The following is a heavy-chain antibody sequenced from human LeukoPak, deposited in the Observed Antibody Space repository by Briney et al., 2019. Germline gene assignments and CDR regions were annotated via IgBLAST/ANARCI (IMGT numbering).Heavy chain of an antibody. D-gene: IGHD3-22*01. CDR1: GFTFSSYA. CDR3: AKLDYYDTR. J-gene: IGHJ4*02. CDR2: ITGSSAST. Sequence: GGSLRLSCAASGFTFSSYAMSWVRQAPGKGLEWVSSITGSSASTYYAESVKGRFTISRDNSKNTLYLQMNSLRAEDTAVYFCAKLDYYDTRWGQGTLVTVSS. V-gene: IGHV3-23*01.